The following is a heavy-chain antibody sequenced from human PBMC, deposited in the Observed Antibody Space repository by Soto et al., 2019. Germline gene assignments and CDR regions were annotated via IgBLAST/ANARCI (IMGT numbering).Heavy chain of an antibody. CDR2: IKWNSGSK. J-gene: IGHJ3*02. V-gene: IGHV3-9*01. CDR3: ARSSLLVGATRGAAAFDI. Sequence: GGSLRLSCAASGFTFDDYAIHWVRQAPGKGLEWVAGIKWNSGSKDYADSVKGRFTISRDNSKNTLYLQMNSLRAEDTAVYYCARSSLLVGATRGAAAFDIWGQGTMVTVSS. D-gene: IGHD1-26*01. CDR1: GFTFDDYA.